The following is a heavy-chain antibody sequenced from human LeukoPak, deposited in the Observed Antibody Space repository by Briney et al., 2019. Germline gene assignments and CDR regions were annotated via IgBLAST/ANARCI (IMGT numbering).Heavy chain of an antibody. D-gene: IGHD3-9*01. J-gene: IGHJ6*02. Sequence: GGSLRLSCAASGFTVSSNYMSWVRQAPGKGLEWVSYISSSSSTIYYADSVKGRFTISRDNAKNSLYLKMNSLRAEDTVLFYKQKTAYDILTGYSPYGMDVWGQGTTVTVSS. V-gene: IGHV3-48*01. CDR2: ISSSSSTI. CDR3: QKTAYDILTGYSPYGMDV. CDR1: GFTVSSNY.